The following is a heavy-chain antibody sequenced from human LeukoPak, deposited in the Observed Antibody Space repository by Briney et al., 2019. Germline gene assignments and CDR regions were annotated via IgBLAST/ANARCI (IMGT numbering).Heavy chain of an antibody. V-gene: IGHV3-23*01. CDR2: ISAAGGST. D-gene: IGHD2-21*02. J-gene: IGHJ4*02. CDR3: AKDFTAYCGGDCSIDY. CDR1: GFTFSTYA. Sequence: PGGSLRLSCAASGFTFSTYAMSWVRQAPGKGLECVSAISAAGGSTYYADSVKGRFIISRDSSKNTLFLQMNSLRAEDTAVYYCAKDFTAYCGGDCSIDYWGQGTLVTVSS.